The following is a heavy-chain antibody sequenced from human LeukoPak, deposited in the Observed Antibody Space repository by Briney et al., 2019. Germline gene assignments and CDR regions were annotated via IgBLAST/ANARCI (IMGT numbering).Heavy chain of an antibody. D-gene: IGHD6-13*01. J-gene: IGHJ4*02. CDR3: ARRAGHPSRIAAAGHFDY. CDR2: IKEDGSEK. V-gene: IGHV3-7*03. CDR1: EFTFSYYW. Sequence: GGSLRLSCAASEFTFSYYWMSWVRQTPGKGLEWVANIKEDGSEKYYVDSVKGRFTISRDNAKNSLYLQMNSLRAEDAAVYYCARRAGHPSRIAAAGHFDYWGQGTLVTVSS.